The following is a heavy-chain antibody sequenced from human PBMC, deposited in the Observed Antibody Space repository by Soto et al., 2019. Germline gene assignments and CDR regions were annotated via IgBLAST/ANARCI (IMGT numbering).Heavy chain of an antibody. CDR3: ARDSTDDYVWGSYFDY. J-gene: IGHJ4*02. D-gene: IGHD3-16*01. CDR1: GFTFSDYY. V-gene: IGHV3-11*05. CDR2: ISSSSSYT. Sequence: QVQLVESGGGLVKPGGSLRLSCAASGFTFSDYYMSWIRQAPGKGLEWVSYISSSSSYTNYADSVKGRFTISRDNAKNSRYLQMNSLRAEDTAVYYCARDSTDDYVWGSYFDYWGQGTLVTVSS.